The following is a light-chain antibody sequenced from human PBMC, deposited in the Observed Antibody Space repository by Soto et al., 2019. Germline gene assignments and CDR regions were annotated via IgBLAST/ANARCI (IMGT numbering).Light chain of an antibody. CDR3: RQYGTSLGLA. V-gene: IGKV3-20*01. J-gene: IGKJ4*01. CDR2: GAS. CDR1: QSVTSNY. Sequence: EIVLTPSPGTLSLSPGERATLSCRASQSVTSNYLAWYQEKTGQTPRLLLYGASRRATGIPDRFSGSGSGTDFTLTISTLEPEDFAVYYCRQYGTSLGLAFGGGTKVDIK.